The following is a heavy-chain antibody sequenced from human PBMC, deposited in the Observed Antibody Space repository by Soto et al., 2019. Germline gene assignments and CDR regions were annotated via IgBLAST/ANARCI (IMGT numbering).Heavy chain of an antibody. Sequence: QLQLQESGPGLVKPSETLSLTCTVSGGSISSSSYYWGWIRQPPGKGLEWIGSIDYSGSTYYDTSHKSRVTTSVDTTKNQFPLKLSSVTAADTAVYYCRGHTIFTPYYGMDVWGQGTTVTVSS. D-gene: IGHD3-9*01. CDR2: IDYSGST. V-gene: IGHV4-39*01. CDR1: GGSISSSSYY. CDR3: RGHTIFTPYYGMDV. J-gene: IGHJ6*02.